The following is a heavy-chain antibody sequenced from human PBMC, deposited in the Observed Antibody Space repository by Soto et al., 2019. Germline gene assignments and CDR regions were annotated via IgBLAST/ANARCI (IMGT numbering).Heavy chain of an antibody. CDR3: FGGNGGPQ. CDR2: ISPDGGTT. CDR1: DFTFRNYW. J-gene: IGHJ4*02. D-gene: IGHD3-16*01. V-gene: IGHV3-7*03. Sequence: EVQLVESGGDLVQPGGSLRLSCATSDFTFRNYWLNWVRQAPGKGLEWVANISPDGGTTNYVDSVKGRFTVSIDNVRNSVSLPMNSLRVDDTAVYFCFGGNGGPQWGQGTLVTVSS.